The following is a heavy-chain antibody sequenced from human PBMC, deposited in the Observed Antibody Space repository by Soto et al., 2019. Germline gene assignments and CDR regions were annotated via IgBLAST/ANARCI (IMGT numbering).Heavy chain of an antibody. CDR3: AKEIAARIGYYYYYGMDV. V-gene: IGHV3-30*18. CDR2: ISNDGSYK. J-gene: IGHJ6*02. CDR1: GFIFSTYG. D-gene: IGHD6-6*01. Sequence: QVQLVESGGGVVQPGKSLRLSCAASGFIFSTYGMHWVRQAPGKGLEWVAVISNDGSYKYYADSVKGRFTISRDNSKNTLYLQMNSLRAEDTAVYSCAKEIAARIGYYYYYGMDVWGQGIKVTVSS.